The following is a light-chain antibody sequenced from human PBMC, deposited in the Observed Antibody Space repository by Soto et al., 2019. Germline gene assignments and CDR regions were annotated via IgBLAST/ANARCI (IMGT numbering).Light chain of an antibody. Sequence: DVEVTQSPASLSASVGDRGNISCRTSRGIYNYIAWYQQKSGQIPKLLINAASSLQSGVPSRFSGSGSGTDFTLSISSLQPEDVATYYCQKYDSAPRTFGQGTKV. CDR1: RGIYNY. CDR2: AAS. J-gene: IGKJ1*01. CDR3: QKYDSAPRT. V-gene: IGKV1-27*01.